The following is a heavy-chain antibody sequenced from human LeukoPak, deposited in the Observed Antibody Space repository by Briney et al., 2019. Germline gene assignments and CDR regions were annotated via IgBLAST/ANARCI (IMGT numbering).Heavy chain of an antibody. D-gene: IGHD3-10*01. CDR2: MNPNSGNT. V-gene: IGHV1-8*01. CDR1: GYTFTSYD. Sequence: ASVKVSCKASGYTFTSYDINWVRQAPGQGLEWMGWMNPNSGNTGYAQKFQGRVTMTRNTSISTAYMELSSLRSEDTAVYYCARGPAGVRGVIIFRNWFDPWGQGTLVTVSS. J-gene: IGHJ5*02. CDR3: ARGPAGVRGVIIFRNWFDP.